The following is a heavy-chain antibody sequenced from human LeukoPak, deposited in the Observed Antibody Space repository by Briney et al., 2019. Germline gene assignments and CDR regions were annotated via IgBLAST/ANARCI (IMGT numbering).Heavy chain of an antibody. Sequence: GGSLRLSCAASGFTFSSYAMSWVRQAPWERLQWVSGISDSGGNTYYADSVRGRFTISRDNSKNTLYLQMNSLRAEDTAVYYCARHRSSWLIDYWGQGILVTVSS. CDR2: ISDSGGNT. J-gene: IGHJ4*02. CDR1: GFTFSSYA. CDR3: ARHRSSWLIDY. V-gene: IGHV3-23*01. D-gene: IGHD6-6*01.